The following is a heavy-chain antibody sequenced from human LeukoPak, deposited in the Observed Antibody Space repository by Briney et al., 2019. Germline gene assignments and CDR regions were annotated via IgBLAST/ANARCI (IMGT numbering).Heavy chain of an antibody. J-gene: IGHJ6*02. D-gene: IGHD1-26*01. Sequence: QTGGSLRLSCAASGFTVSSNYMSWVRQAPGKGLEWVSVIYSGGSTYYADSVKGRFTISRDNSKNTLYLQMNSLRAEDTAVYYCARGRGSAPYGMDVWGQGTTVTVSS. CDR3: ARGRGSAPYGMDV. V-gene: IGHV3-53*01. CDR2: IYSGGST. CDR1: GFTVSSNY.